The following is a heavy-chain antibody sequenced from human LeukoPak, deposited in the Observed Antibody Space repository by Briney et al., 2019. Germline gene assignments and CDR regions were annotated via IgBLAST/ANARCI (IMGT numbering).Heavy chain of an antibody. V-gene: IGHV1-2*02. J-gene: IGHJ4*02. CDR3: ATQYGDYVYYFDY. CDR2: INPNSGGT. CDR1: GYTFTGYY. Sequence: ASVTVSCKASGYTFTGYYLHWVRQAPGQGLEWMGWINPNSGGTNYAQKFQGRVTMTRDTSISTGYMELTRLRSDDTAVYYCATQYGDYVYYFDYWGQGTLVTVSS. D-gene: IGHD4-17*01.